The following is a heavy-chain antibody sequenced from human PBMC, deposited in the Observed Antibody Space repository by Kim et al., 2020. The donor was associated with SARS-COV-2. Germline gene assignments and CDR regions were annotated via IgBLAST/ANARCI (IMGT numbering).Heavy chain of an antibody. V-gene: IGHV4-59*13. D-gene: IGHD6-13*01. J-gene: IGHJ6*02. CDR1: GGSISSYY. Sequence: SETLSLTCTVSGGSISSYYWSWIRQPPGKGLEWIGYIYYSGSTNYNPSLKSRVTISVDTSKNQFSLKLSSVTAADTAVYYCAIDKPIAAAGMGAYYYYGMDVWGQGTTVTVSS. CDR3: AIDKPIAAAGMGAYYYYGMDV. CDR2: IYYSGST.